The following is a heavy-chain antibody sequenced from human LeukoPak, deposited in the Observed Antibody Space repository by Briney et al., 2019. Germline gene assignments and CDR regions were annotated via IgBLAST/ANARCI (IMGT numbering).Heavy chain of an antibody. CDR1: GFTFDDYA. J-gene: IGHJ4*02. CDR2: ISWNSGSI. D-gene: IGHD3-9*01. V-gene: IGHV3-9*01. Sequence: GGSLRLSCAASGFTFDDYAMHWVRQAPGKGLEWVSGISWNSGSIGYADSVKGRFTISRDNSKNTLYLQMNSLRAEDTAVYYCAKDRQLRYFDWLHKEPDYWGQGTLVTVSS. CDR3: AKDRQLRYFDWLHKEPDY.